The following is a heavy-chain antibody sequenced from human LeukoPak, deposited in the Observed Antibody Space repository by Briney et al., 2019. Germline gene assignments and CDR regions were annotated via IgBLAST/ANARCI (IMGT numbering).Heavy chain of an antibody. CDR1: GFTFSTYW. CDR2: IKSKTDGGTT. CDR3: TTGWIQLWLGYYYYYMDV. J-gene: IGHJ6*03. D-gene: IGHD5-18*01. Sequence: GGSLRLSCAASGFTFSTYWMSWVRQAPGKGLEWVGRIKSKTDGGTTDYAAPVKGRFTISRDDSKNTLYLQMNSLKTEDTAVYYCTTGWIQLWLGYYYYYMDVWGKGTTVTVSS. V-gene: IGHV3-15*01.